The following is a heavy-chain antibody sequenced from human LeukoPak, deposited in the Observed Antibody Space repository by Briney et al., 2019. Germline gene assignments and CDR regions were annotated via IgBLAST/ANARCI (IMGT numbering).Heavy chain of an antibody. V-gene: IGHV4-4*07. CDR1: GGSISSYY. D-gene: IGHD6-13*01. CDR2: IYSTGST. CDR3: ARQIASAGTAGFDF. Sequence: SGPGLVKPSETLSLTCTVSGGSISSYYWSWIRQPAGKGLEWNGRIYSTGSTNYNPSLKSRVTMSVDTSKNQFSLRLRSVTAADTAVYYCARQIASAGTAGFDFWGQGALVTVSS. J-gene: IGHJ4*02.